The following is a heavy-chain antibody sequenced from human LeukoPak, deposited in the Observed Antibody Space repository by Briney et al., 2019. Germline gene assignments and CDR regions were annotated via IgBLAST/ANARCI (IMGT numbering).Heavy chain of an antibody. D-gene: IGHD3-3*01. CDR2: INPSGGST. J-gene: IGHJ4*02. CDR1: GYTFTSYY. V-gene: IGHV1-46*01. CDR3: ARGPSTILFDY. Sequence: ASVKVSCKTSGYTFTSYYMHWVRQAPGQGLEWMGIINPSGGSTSYAQKFQGRVTMTRHTSTSTVYMELSSLRPEDTAVYYCARGPSTILFDYWGQGTLVTVSS.